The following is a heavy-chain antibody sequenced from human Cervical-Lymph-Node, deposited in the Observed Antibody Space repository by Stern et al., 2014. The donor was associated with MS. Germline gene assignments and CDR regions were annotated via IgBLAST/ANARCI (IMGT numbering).Heavy chain of an antibody. Sequence: EVHLVESGGGLVQPGGSLRLSCAASGFTFSSYAMSWVRQAPGKGLEWVSGISHSGGSPYYADSVKGRFTISRDNSKNTLYLQMNSLRAEDTAVYYCAKDSELEGWFGELVMWGQGTLVTVSS. J-gene: IGHJ4*02. CDR1: GFTFSSYA. V-gene: IGHV3-23*04. CDR2: ISHSGGSP. D-gene: IGHD3-10*01. CDR3: AKDSELEGWFGELVM.